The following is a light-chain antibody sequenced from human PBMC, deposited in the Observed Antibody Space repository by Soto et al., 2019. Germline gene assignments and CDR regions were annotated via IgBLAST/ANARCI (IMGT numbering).Light chain of an antibody. V-gene: IGKV1-9*01. CDR1: QGISSY. CDR3: QQYYSFPLA. CDR2: AAS. J-gene: IGKJ4*01. Sequence: DIQLTQSPSFLSASVGDRVTITCRASQGISSYLAWYQQKPGKAPKLLIYAASTLQSGVPSRFSGSGSGTDFTLTISCLQSEDFATYYCQQYYSFPLAFGGGTKLDIK.